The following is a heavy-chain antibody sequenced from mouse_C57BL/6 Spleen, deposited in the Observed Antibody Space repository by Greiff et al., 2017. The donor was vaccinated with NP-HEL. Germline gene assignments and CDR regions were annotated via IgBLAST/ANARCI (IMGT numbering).Heavy chain of an antibody. J-gene: IGHJ1*03. V-gene: IGHV14-4*01. Sequence: EVQLQQSGAELVRPGALVKLSCTASGFNIKDDYMHWVKQRPEQGLEWIGWIDPENGDTEYASKFQGKATITADTSSNTAYLQLSSLTSEDTAVHYCTTGYFDVWGTGTTVTVSS. CDR2: IDPENGDT. CDR1: GFNIKDDY. CDR3: TTGYFDV.